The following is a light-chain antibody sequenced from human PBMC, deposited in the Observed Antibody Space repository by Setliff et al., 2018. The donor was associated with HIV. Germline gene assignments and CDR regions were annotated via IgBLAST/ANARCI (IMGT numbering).Light chain of an antibody. CDR1: RSDVGAYNS. Sequence: QSVLTQPASVSGSPGQVITVSRTGTRSDVGAYNSVSWFQQHPGRAPKLIIFDVSSRPSGVSNRFSGSKFGNTASLTISGLQTEDEADYYCDSYTSTGIYVFGTGTKVTVL. CDR3: DSYTSTGIYV. CDR2: DVS. V-gene: IGLV2-14*03. J-gene: IGLJ1*01.